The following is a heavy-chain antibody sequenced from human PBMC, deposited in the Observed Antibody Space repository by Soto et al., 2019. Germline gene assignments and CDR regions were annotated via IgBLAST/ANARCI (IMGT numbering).Heavy chain of an antibody. CDR3: ARVPDTALAPDY. CDR1: GGSISSGGYS. CDR2: VYHSGST. J-gene: IGHJ4*02. Sequence: LSLTCAVSGGSISSGGYSWSWIRQPPGKGLEWIGYVYHSGSTYYNPSLKSRVTISVDRSKNQFSLKLSSVTAADTAVYFCARVPDTALAPDYWGQGTLVTVSS. D-gene: IGHD5-18*01. V-gene: IGHV4-30-2*01.